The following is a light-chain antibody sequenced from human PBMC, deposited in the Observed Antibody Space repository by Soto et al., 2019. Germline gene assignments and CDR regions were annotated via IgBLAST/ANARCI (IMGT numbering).Light chain of an antibody. CDR3: HQYGSSPWT. J-gene: IGKJ1*01. CDR2: GAS. V-gene: IGKV3-20*01. CDR1: QSVSSNY. Sequence: DIVLTQSPGTLSLSPGERATLSCRASQSVSSNYLAWHQQKPGQAPRLLIFGASSRATGIPDRFSGSGSGTEFTLTISRLEPEDFEVYFCHQYGSSPWTFGQGTKVDI.